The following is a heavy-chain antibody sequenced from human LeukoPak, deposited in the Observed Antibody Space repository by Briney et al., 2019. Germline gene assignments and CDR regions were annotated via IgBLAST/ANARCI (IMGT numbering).Heavy chain of an antibody. J-gene: IGHJ4*02. CDR1: GYTFTKYG. CDR2: INTDTGNP. Sequence: GASVKVSCKASGYTFTKYGVYWVRQAPGQGLEWMGWINTDTGNPTYAQGFTGRFVFSLDTSVSTAYLQISSLKAEDTAVYYCATLGYSSSWYRDYWGQGTLVTVSS. V-gene: IGHV7-4-1*02. CDR3: ATLGYSSSWYRDY. D-gene: IGHD6-13*01.